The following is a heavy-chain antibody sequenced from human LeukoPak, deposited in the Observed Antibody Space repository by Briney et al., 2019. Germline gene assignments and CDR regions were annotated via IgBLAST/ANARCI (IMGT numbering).Heavy chain of an antibody. CDR1: GFTFSSYW. V-gene: IGHV3-7*01. J-gene: IGHJ6*02. CDR3: ARDGTTVHYYYYGMDV. CDR2: IKQDGSEK. D-gene: IGHD4-17*01. Sequence: GGSLRLSCAASGFTFSSYWMSWVRQAPGKGREWVANIKQDGSEKYYVDSVKGRFTSSRDNAKNSMYLQMNSLRAEDTAVYYCARDGTTVHYYYYGMDVWGQGTTVTVSS.